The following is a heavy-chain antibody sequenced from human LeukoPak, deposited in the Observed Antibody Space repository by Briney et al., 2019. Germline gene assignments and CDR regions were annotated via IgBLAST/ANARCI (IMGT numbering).Heavy chain of an antibody. Sequence: GGSLRLSCAASGFTFDDYAMHWVRQAPGKGLEWVSGISWNSGSIGYADSVKGRFTISRDNAKITLYLQMNSLRAEDTAVYYCAKSYNGYESKPDYWGQGTLVTVSS. CDR1: GFTFDDYA. CDR2: ISWNSGSI. D-gene: IGHD5-12*01. V-gene: IGHV3-9*01. J-gene: IGHJ4*02. CDR3: AKSYNGYESKPDY.